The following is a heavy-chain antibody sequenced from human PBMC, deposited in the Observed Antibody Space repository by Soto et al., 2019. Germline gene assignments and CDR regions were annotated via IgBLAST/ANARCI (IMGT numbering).Heavy chain of an antibody. CDR2: TYYRSKWYN. CDR3: ARSRSQTYNRFEP. J-gene: IGHJ5*02. Sequence: SQTLSLTCAISGDSVSSNSAAWNWIRKSPSRGLEWLGRTYYRSKWYNDYAHSVKSRITINPDTSKNQFSLQLNSVTPEDTAVYYCARSRSQTYNRFEPWGQGTLVTVSS. CDR1: GDSVSSNSAA. V-gene: IGHV6-1*01.